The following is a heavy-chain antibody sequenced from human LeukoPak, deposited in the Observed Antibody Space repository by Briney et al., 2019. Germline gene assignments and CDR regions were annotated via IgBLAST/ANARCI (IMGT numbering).Heavy chain of an antibody. CDR2: IYPGDSNT. Sequence: GASLQISCEGSGSRFSNYWIGWVRQMPGKGLEWMGIIYPGDSNTKYNPSFQGQVTISADKSVSTAYLQWSSLKASDTAMYYCARRGGLDYWGQGTLVTVSS. CDR1: GSRFSNYW. CDR3: ARRGGLDY. J-gene: IGHJ4*02. D-gene: IGHD3-10*01. V-gene: IGHV5-51*01.